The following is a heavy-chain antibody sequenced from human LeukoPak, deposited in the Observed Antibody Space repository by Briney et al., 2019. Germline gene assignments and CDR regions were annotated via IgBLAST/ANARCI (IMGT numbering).Heavy chain of an antibody. CDR1: GGSISSYY. Sequence: SETLSLTCTVSGGSISSYYWSWIRQPPGKGLEWVGRVFTGGSHNYNPSLRSRITMSVDLSKNQVSLNLHSVTAADTAVYYCARDRWRLGGEFDFWGQGTLVAVSS. D-gene: IGHD3-16*01. CDR3: ARDRWRLGGEFDF. J-gene: IGHJ4*02. V-gene: IGHV4-4*07. CDR2: VFTGGSH.